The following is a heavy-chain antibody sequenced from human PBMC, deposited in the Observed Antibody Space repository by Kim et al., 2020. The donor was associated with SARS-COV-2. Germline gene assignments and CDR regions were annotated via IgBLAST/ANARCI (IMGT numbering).Heavy chain of an antibody. D-gene: IGHD3-10*01. Sequence: SETLSLTCTVSGGSISSYFWSWIRQPPGKGLEWIGFANYSGSTSYNPSLKSRVTISIDTSKNQFSLKLNSVTAADTAVYYCARGYFFDLWGRVTLVTVSS. CDR1: GGSISSYF. V-gene: IGHV4-59*01. CDR3: ARGYFFDL. J-gene: IGHJ2*01. CDR2: ANYSGST.